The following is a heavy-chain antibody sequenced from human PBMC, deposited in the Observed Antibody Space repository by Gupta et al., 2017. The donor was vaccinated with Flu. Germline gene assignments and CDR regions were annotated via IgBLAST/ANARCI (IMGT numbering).Heavy chain of an antibody. J-gene: IGHJ4*02. Sequence: EVQLLESGGGLAQPGGSLRLSCVVSGFTFSDFAVNWVRQAPGKGLEWVSGISDSGRDTYYADSVKGRFTISRDNSKNTLYLQMNSLRVEDTAVYYCARGGPIMTFGVLMNYYVDYWGQGTLATVSS. CDR3: ARGGPIMTFGVLMNYYVDY. CDR2: ISDSGRDT. V-gene: IGHV3-23*01. D-gene: IGHD3-3*01. CDR1: GFTFSDFA.